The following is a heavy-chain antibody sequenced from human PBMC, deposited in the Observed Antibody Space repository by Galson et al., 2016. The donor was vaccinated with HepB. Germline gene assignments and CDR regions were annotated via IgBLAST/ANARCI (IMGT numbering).Heavy chain of an antibody. CDR1: GFAFSTYS. J-gene: IGHJ3*02. Sequence: LRLSCAASGFAFSTYSMNWVRQAPGKGLEWVPYITSSGHYIYYIDSVKGRFTISRDNANNSLYLQMNSLRAEDTAVYYCVRTDAYFYDSSNYEAFDIWGRGTMVTVSS. CDR3: VRTDAYFYDSSNYEAFDI. V-gene: IGHV3-21*01. CDR2: ITSSGHYI. D-gene: IGHD3-22*01.